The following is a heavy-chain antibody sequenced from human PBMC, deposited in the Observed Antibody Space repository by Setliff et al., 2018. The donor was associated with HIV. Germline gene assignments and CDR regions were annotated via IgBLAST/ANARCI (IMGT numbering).Heavy chain of an antibody. V-gene: IGHV4-34*01. D-gene: IGHD3-3*01. J-gene: IGHJ4*02. CDR2: INHSGST. Sequence: SETLSLTCAVYGGSFSGYYWSWIRQPPGKGLEWIGEINHSGSTNYNPSRNSRVTISVDTSKNQFSLKLSSVSAADTAVYYCVRRGSSGDPWSGSHYLYYFDCWGQGTLVTVSS. CDR3: VRRGSSGDPWSGSHYLYYFDC. CDR1: GGSFSGYY.